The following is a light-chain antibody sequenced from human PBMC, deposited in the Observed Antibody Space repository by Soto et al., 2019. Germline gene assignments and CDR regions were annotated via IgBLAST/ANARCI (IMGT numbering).Light chain of an antibody. J-gene: IGLJ1*01. CDR1: RSDIGVYKY. CDR3: GSWDSSLSAYV. CDR2: DDD. Sequence: QSALTQPASVSGSPGQSITISCTGTRSDIGVYKYVSWYQQHPGKAPKLLIYDDDKRPSGIPDRFSGSKSGTSATLGITGFQTGDEADYYCGSWDSSLSAYVFGTGTKLTVL. V-gene: IGLV1-51*01.